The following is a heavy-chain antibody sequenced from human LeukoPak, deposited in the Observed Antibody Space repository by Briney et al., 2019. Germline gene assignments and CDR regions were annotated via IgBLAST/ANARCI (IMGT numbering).Heavy chain of an antibody. V-gene: IGHV4-59*01. CDR2: IYYSGST. CDR3: ARLSLESVVRGAFDI. J-gene: IGHJ3*02. CDR1: GGSISSYY. D-gene: IGHD3-10*01. Sequence: SETLSLTCTVSGGSISSYYWSWIRQPPGKGLEWIGYIYYSGSTNYNPSLKSRVTISVDTSKNQFSLKLSSVTAADTVVYYCARLSLESVVRGAFDIWGQGTMVTVSS.